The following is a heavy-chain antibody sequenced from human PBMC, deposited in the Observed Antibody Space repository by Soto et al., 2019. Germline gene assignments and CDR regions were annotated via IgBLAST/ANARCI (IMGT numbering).Heavy chain of an antibody. V-gene: IGHV4-34*01. CDR2: INHSGST. D-gene: IGHD3-22*01. CDR1: GGSFSGYY. CDR3: VRLVQVQTHSYESSSYYNYFDP. J-gene: IGHJ5*02. Sequence: SETLSLTCAVYGGSFSGYYWSWIRQPPGKGLEWIGEINHSGSTNYNPSLKSRVTISLDTSKNQFSVKLSSVTAADTADYYCVRLVQVQTHSYESSSYYNYFDPWGQGTLVTVSS.